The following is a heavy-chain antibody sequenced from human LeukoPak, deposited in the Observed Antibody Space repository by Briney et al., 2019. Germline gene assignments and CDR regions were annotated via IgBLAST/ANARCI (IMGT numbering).Heavy chain of an antibody. V-gene: IGHV4-38-2*02. Sequence: PSGTLSLTRIVSRYSISSAYYWGWIRQPPRKGLEWIGSIYHSGSSYYNPSLKGRVTISVDMSNNQFSLTLTSVTASHTAGYYCARKVVVVVASWNWFDPWGEGTLVTVSS. CDR1: RYSISSAYY. J-gene: IGHJ5*02. CDR3: ARKVVVVVASWNWFDP. CDR2: IYHSGSS. D-gene: IGHD2-15*01.